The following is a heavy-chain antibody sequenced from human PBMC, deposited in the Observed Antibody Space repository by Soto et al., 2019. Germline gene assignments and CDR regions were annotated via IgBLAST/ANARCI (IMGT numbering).Heavy chain of an antibody. D-gene: IGHD3-10*01. Sequence: GSGPTLVNPTQTLTLTCTFSGFSLSTSGVGVGWIRQPPGKALEWLTLIYWNDDKRYSPSLKSRLTITKDTSRNQVVLTMTNMDPVDTATYYCARRVAHYYGSGPPRHDWFDPWGQGTLVTVS. V-gene: IGHV2-5*01. CDR1: GFSLSTSGVG. J-gene: IGHJ5*02. CDR2: IYWNDDK. CDR3: ARRVAHYYGSGPPRHDWFDP.